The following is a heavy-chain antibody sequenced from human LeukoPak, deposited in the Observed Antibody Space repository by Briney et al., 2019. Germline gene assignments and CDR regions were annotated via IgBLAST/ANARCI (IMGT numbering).Heavy chain of an antibody. J-gene: IGHJ4*02. CDR1: GGSISSSSYY. D-gene: IGHD5-24*01. CDR3: ARVIDGYNYPYFDY. Sequence: SETLSLTCTVSGGSISSSSYYWGWIRQPPGKGLEWIGSIYYSGSTYYNPSLKSRVTISVDTSKNQFSLKLSSVTAADTAVYYCARVIDGYNYPYFDYWGQGTLVTVSS. CDR2: IYYSGST. V-gene: IGHV4-39*07.